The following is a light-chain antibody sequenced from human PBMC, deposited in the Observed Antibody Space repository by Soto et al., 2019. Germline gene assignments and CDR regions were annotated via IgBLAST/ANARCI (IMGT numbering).Light chain of an antibody. CDR3: QQSYSTLALT. J-gene: IGKJ4*01. CDR2: DAT. CDR1: QSITSY. Sequence: DIQMTQSPSSLSASVGDRVTITCRASQSITSYLNWYHHKPGMAPKLLIYDATSLQSGVPSRFSGSGSGTDFTLTISSLQPEDFATYYCQQSYSTLALTFGGGTKVEIK. V-gene: IGKV1-39*01.